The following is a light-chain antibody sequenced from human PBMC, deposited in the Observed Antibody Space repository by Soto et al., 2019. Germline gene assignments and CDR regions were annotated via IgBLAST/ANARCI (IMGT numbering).Light chain of an antibody. J-gene: IGKJ3*01. CDR2: GAS. V-gene: IGKV3-20*01. CDR3: QQYGSSPFT. CDR1: QSVSSPY. Sequence: EVVLTQSPVTLSLSPGERATLSCRASQSVSSPYLAWYQQKPGQPPRLLIYGASSRATDIPDRFIVSGSGTEFTLTNARLAPEDFAMYYCQQYGSSPFTFGPGTKVDI.